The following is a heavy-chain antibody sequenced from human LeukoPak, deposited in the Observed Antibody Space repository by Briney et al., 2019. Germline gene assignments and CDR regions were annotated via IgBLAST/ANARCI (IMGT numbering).Heavy chain of an antibody. V-gene: IGHV4-39*01. Sequence: SETLSLTCTLSGDSISSSSFYWGWIRQPPGKGLEWIGSIYYSESTYYDPSLKSRVTISVDTSKNQFSLKLSSVTAADTAVYYCARHKDPTSYHNYYGIDVWGQGTTVTVSS. CDR2: IYYSEST. CDR1: GDSISSSSFY. CDR3: ARHKDPTSYHNYYGIDV. D-gene: IGHD6-6*01. J-gene: IGHJ6*02.